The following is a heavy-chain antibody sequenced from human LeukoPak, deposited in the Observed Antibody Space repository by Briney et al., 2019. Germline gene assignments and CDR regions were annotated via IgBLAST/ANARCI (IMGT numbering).Heavy chain of an antibody. CDR1: GYSFTSYW. CDR3: ARGRWLQLDAFDI. CDR2: IYPGDSDT. J-gene: IGHJ3*02. Sequence: GESLKISCKGSGYSFTSYWIGWVRQMPGKGLEWMGIIYPGDSDTRYSPSFQGQVTISADRSIGTAYLQWSSLKASDTAMYYCARGRWLQLDAFDIWGQGTMVTVSS. D-gene: IGHD5-24*01. V-gene: IGHV5-51*01.